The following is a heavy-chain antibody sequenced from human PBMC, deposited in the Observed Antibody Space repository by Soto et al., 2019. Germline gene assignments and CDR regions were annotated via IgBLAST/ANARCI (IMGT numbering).Heavy chain of an antibody. CDR2: IYYSGST. Sequence: SETLSLTCTVSGGSISSSSYYWGWIRQPPGKGLEWIGSIYYSGSTYYNPSLKSRVTISVDTSKNQFSLKLSSVTAADTAVYYCARHASLPPAYSSSSGGVYYFDYWGQGPLVTVSS. J-gene: IGHJ4*02. CDR3: ARHASLPPAYSSSSGGVYYFDY. V-gene: IGHV4-39*01. D-gene: IGHD6-6*01. CDR1: GGSISSSSYY.